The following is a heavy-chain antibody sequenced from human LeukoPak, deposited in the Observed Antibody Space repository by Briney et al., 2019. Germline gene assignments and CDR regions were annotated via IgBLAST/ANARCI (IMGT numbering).Heavy chain of an antibody. CDR3: ARIGYSSGPDY. J-gene: IGHJ4*02. CDR2: IIPIFGTA. D-gene: IGHD6-19*01. CDR1: GYTFTSYY. Sequence: SVKVSCKASGYTFTSYYMHWVRQAPGQGLEWMGGIIPIFGTANYAQKFQGRVTITADESTSTAYMELSSLRSEDTAVYYCARIGYSSGPDYWGQGTLVTVSS. V-gene: IGHV1-69*13.